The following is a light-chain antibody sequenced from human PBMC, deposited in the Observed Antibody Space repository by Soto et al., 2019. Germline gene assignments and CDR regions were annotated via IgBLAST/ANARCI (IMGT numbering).Light chain of an antibody. Sequence: DIQMTQSPSSLSASVGDRVTITCQANQDISKYLNWYHQKSGKAPKLLMYDASNLETGAPSRFSGSGSGTNFSFVISSLQPEDIGTYYCQQYENFPRTFGQGTKLEIK. CDR1: QDISKY. CDR3: QQYENFPRT. CDR2: DAS. V-gene: IGKV1-33*01. J-gene: IGKJ2*01.